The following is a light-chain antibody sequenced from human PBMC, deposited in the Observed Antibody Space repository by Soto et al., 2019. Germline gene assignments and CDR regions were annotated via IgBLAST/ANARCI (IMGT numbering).Light chain of an antibody. J-gene: IGLJ1*01. CDR1: SSDVGGYNY. CDR2: DVS. V-gene: IGLV2-14*01. Sequence: QSALTQPASVSGSPGQSITISCTGTSSDVGGYNYVSWYQQYPGKAPKLMIFDVSYRPSGVSNRFSGSKSGNTASLTISGLQAEDEADYYCSSYTRSSSNVFGTGTKVTVL. CDR3: SSYTRSSSNV.